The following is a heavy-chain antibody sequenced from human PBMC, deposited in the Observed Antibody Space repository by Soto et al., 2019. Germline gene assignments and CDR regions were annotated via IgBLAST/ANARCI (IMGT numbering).Heavy chain of an antibody. Sequence: QLQLQESGPGLVKPSETLSLTCTVSGGSISSSSYYWGWIRQPPGKGLEWIGNIYYSGSAYYNPSLKSRVTISVDMSKPTFSLKLSSVTAADTAVYYCARRGVSGPVDYWGQGTLVTVSS. V-gene: IGHV4-39*02. CDR3: ARRGVSGPVDY. D-gene: IGHD3-10*01. CDR1: GGSISSSSYY. J-gene: IGHJ4*02. CDR2: IYYSGSA.